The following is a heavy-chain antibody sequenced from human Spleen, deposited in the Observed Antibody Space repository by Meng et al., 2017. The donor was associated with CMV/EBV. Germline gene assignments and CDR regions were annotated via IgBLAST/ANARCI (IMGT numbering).Heavy chain of an antibody. Sequence: GGSLRLSCAASGFTFSSYAMSWVRQAPGKGLEWVSAIGGSGGSIYYTDSVKGRFTLSRDNSKNTLYLQLNSLRAEDTAVYYCAKRLGSSSGSDYWGQGTLVTVSS. CDR2: IGGSGGSI. CDR3: AKRLGSSSGSDY. J-gene: IGHJ4*02. D-gene: IGHD3-22*01. V-gene: IGHV3-23*01. CDR1: GFTFSSYA.